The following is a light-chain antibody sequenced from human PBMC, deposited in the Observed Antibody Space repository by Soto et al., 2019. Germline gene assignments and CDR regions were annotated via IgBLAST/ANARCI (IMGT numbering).Light chain of an antibody. Sequence: QSVLTQPASVSGSPGQSITISCTGTSSDVGGSTYVSWYQQHPGKAPELMISEVTNRPSGVSDRFSGSKSGNTAYLTISGLQAEDEAHYYCSSYTSPNTPYVFGTGTKLTV. V-gene: IGLV2-14*01. J-gene: IGLJ1*01. CDR1: SSDVGGSTY. CDR3: SSYTSPNTPYV. CDR2: EVT.